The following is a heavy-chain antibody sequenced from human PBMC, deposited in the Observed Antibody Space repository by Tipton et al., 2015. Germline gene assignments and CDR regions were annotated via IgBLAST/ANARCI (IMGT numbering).Heavy chain of an antibody. CDR3: AATIDFGAMDV. CDR1: GFTFGSFG. CDR2: IYSGGST. J-gene: IGHJ6*02. D-gene: IGHD3-9*01. V-gene: IGHV3-NL1*01. Sequence: SLRLSCEASGFTFGSFGMQWVRQPPGKGLEWVSVIYSGGSTYYTDSVKGRFTISRDNTKNTLYLEMKSLRADDSAVYYCAATIDFGAMDVWGQGTTVTVSS.